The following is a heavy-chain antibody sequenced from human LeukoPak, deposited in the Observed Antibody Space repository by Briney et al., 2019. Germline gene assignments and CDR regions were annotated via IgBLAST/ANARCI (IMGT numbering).Heavy chain of an antibody. D-gene: IGHD2-2*01. CDR3: ARRYCSSTSCFYFDY. J-gene: IGHJ4*02. CDR1: GASISSSTDY. V-gene: IGHV4-39*01. CDR2: ISYSETT. Sequence: SETLSLTCTVSGASISSSTDYWGWIRQPPGTRLEWIGSISYSETTYYNPSLKSRVTIFVDTSKNQLSLKLSSVTAADSAVYYCARRYCSSTSCFYFDYWGQGTLVTVSS.